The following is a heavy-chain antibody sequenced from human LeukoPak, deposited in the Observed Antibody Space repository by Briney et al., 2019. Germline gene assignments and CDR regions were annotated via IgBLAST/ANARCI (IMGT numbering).Heavy chain of an antibody. Sequence: GSLRLSCRGYGFTFGDHAMSWVRQAPGKGLEWAGFIRSKAYRGTTEYAASVKGRFTISRDDSTSIAYLQMNSLRIEDTAVYYCARGPIQLWIHNAMDVWGQGTTVTVSS. CDR1: GFTFGDHA. V-gene: IGHV3-49*04. D-gene: IGHD5-18*01. CDR3: ARGPIQLWIHNAMDV. CDR2: IRSKAYRGTT. J-gene: IGHJ6*02.